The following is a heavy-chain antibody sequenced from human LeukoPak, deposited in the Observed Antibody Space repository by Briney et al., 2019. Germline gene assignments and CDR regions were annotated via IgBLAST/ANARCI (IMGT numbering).Heavy chain of an antibody. Sequence: KASETLSLTCTVSGGSISSYYWSWIRQPPGKGLEWIGYIYYSGSTNYNPSLKSRVTISVDTSKNQFSLKLSSVTAADTAVYYCARDASVPAAFGDYYYYMDVWGKGTTVTISS. V-gene: IGHV4-59*01. CDR1: GGSISSYY. CDR2: IYYSGST. J-gene: IGHJ6*03. CDR3: ARDASVPAAFGDYYYYMDV. D-gene: IGHD2-2*01.